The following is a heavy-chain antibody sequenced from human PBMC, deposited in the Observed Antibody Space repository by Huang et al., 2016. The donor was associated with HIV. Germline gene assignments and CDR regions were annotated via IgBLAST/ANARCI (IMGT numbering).Heavy chain of an antibody. CDR1: GFTVNSNY. J-gene: IGHJ5*02. Sequence: EVPLVESGGGLVQPGGSLRLYCAASGFTVNSNYMTWVRQAPGKGLEWVSLLYHGGKAHYADSVKGRFTISGYIAQNTVFLQMSSLRVEDTAVYYCARGRYGTPNAWGQGTLVTVSS. CDR2: LYHGGKA. CDR3: ARGRYGTPNA. D-gene: IGHD5-18*01. V-gene: IGHV3-53*01.